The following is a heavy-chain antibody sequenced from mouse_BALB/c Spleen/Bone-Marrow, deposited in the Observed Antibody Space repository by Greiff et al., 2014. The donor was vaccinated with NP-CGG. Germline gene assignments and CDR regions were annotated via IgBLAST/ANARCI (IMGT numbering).Heavy chain of an antibody. CDR1: GFTFSDYY. CDR2: ISDGGGYT. V-gene: IGHV5-4*02. J-gene: IGHJ4*01. CDR3: ARSGERCGAMDY. D-gene: IGHD3-1*01. Sequence: EVQRVESGGGLVKPGGSLKLSCAASGFTFSDYYMYWVRQTPEKRLEWVATISDGGGYTYYPDSVWGRFTISRDNAKNNLYLQMSSLKSEDTTMYYWARSGERCGAMDYWGQGTSVTVFS.